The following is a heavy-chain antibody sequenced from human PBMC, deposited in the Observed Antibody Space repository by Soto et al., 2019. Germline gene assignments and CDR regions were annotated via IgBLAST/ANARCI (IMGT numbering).Heavy chain of an antibody. V-gene: IGHV5-10-1*01. CDR2: IDPSDSYT. CDR1: GYSFTSYW. D-gene: IGHD6-13*01. J-gene: IGHJ6*02. Sequence: GESLKISCKGSGYSFTSYWVSWVRQMPGKDLEWMGRIDPSDSYTNYSPSFQGHVTISADKSISTAYLQWSSLKASDTAMYYCARHFSSSWYSSGDYYGMDVWGQGTTVTVSS. CDR3: ARHFSSSWYSSGDYYGMDV.